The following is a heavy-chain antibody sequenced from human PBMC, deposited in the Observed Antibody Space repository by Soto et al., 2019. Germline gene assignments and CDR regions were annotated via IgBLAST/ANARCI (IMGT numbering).Heavy chain of an antibody. Sequence: SETLSLTCTVSGGSISSSSYYWGWIRQPPGKGLEWIGSIYYSGSTYYNPSLKSRVTISVDTSKNQFSLKLSSVTAADTAVYYCARRDYISGSLYWGQGTLVTVSS. CDR2: IYYSGST. CDR3: ARRDYISGSLY. V-gene: IGHV4-39*01. CDR1: GGSISSSSYY. J-gene: IGHJ4*02. D-gene: IGHD3-16*01.